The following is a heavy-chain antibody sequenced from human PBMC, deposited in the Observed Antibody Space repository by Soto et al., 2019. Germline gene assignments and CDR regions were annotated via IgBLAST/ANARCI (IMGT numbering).Heavy chain of an antibody. Sequence: EVQLLESGGGVVQPGGSLRLSCAASGFTFSSYAVSWVRQPPGKGLEWVSHISGSGGSTYYADSVKGRFTISRDNSKNTLYLQMNSLRAEDTAIYYCAKGITTCSTTSCYYDYWGQGTLVTVSS. D-gene: IGHD2-2*01. CDR1: GFTFSSYA. CDR3: AKGITTCSTTSCYYDY. V-gene: IGHV3-23*01. J-gene: IGHJ4*02. CDR2: ISGSGGST.